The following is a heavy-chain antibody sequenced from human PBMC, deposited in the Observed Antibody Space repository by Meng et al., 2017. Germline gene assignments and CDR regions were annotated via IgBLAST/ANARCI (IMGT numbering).Heavy chain of an antibody. D-gene: IGHD1-1*01. CDR3: ARGNGWLPD. J-gene: IGHJ4*02. Sequence: QVQLQQSGPGLVEPSETLSLTCTVSGGSMNTYSWSWIRQHPGKGLEWIGYIYYTGSTNSNPSLKSRVTMSVDRSKNQFSLKLTSVTAADTAVYYCARGNGWLPDWGQGTLVTVSS. CDR2: IYYTGST. CDR1: GGSMNTYS. V-gene: IGHV4-59*01.